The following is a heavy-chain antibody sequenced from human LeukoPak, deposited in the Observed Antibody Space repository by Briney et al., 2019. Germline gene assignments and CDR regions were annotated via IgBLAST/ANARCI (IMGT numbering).Heavy chain of an antibody. CDR3: ARQYCSSTSCYFDV. CDR1: GGSFSGYY. J-gene: IGHJ4*02. V-gene: IGHV4-34*01. Sequence: SETLSLTCAVSGGSFSGYYWSWIRQPPGKGLEWIGEINHSGSTNYNPSLKSRVTISVDTSKNQFSLKLSSVTAADTAVYYCARQYCSSTSCYFDVWGQGTLVTVSS. D-gene: IGHD2-2*01. CDR2: INHSGST.